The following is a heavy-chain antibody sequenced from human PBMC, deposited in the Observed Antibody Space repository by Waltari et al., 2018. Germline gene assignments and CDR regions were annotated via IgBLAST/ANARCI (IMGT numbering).Heavy chain of an antibody. Sequence: EVQLVESGGGLVQPGGSMRLSCAASGFTFCSSEMNWVRQAPGKGLEWVSYISSSGSPIYYANSVKGRFTISRDNAKNSLYLQMNSLRAEDTAVYYCARGRSGSYFRYFDYWGQGALVTVSS. CDR3: ARGRSGSYFRYFDY. V-gene: IGHV3-48*03. CDR1: GFTFCSSE. D-gene: IGHD1-26*01. J-gene: IGHJ4*02. CDR2: ISSSGSPI.